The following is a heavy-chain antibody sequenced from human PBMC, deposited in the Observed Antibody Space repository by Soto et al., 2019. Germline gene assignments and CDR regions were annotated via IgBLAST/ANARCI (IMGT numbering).Heavy chain of an antibody. D-gene: IGHD3-22*01. J-gene: IGHJ3*02. CDR3: ARPNYYDSSGSTGGAFDI. V-gene: IGHV4-39*01. CDR2: IYYSGST. CDR1: GGSISSSSYY. Sequence: SETLSLTYTVSGGSISSSSYYWGWIRQPPGKGIERIGSIYYSGSTYYNPSLKSRVTISVDTSKNQFSLKLSSVTAADTAVYYCARPNYYDSSGSTGGAFDIWGQGTMVTVSS.